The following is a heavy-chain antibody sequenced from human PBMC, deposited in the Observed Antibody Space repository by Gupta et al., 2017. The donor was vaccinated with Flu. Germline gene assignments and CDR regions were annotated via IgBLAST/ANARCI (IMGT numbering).Heavy chain of an antibody. CDR2: ISNDGGTT. V-gene: IGHV3-30*18. CDR1: VLNFIIYG. D-gene: IGHD3-22*01. J-gene: IGHJ4*02. CDR3: TKEGSSSGSSRFHFDY. Sequence: QVQLVESGGDVVQPGRSLILYCAASVLNFIIYGQHWVREAPGKGLEWVAVISNDGGTTYYADSVKGRFTLSRDNSKNTLSLQMNSLKTDDTAVYYCTKEGSSSGSSRFHFDYWGQGTLVTVSS.